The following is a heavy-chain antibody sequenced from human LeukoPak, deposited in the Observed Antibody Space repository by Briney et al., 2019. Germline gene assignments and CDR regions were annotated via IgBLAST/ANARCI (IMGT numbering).Heavy chain of an antibody. CDR3: ASGVWRCYYDRNHYFDY. D-gene: IGHD3-3*01. CDR1: GLTLSSYW. Sequence: GGSLRLSRSASGLTLSSYWMSWVRQSPGKGREGVANINQEGSEKYYVGYVQRRLTIYRDTDQNLLYLQVNGLRAEDTAVYYCASGVWRCYYDRNHYFDYWRQGTLVTVPS. J-gene: IGHJ4*02. V-gene: IGHV3-7*01. CDR2: INQEGSEK.